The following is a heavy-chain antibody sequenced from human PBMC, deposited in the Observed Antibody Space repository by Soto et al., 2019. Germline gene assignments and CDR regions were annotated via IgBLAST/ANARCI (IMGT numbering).Heavy chain of an antibody. V-gene: IGHV1-18*04. Sequence: GASVKVSCKASGYTFTSYGISWVRQAPGQGLEWMGWISAYNGNTNYAQKLQGRVTMTTDTSTSTAYMELRSLRSDDTAVYYCARDDLWFGELLPSNYYYGMDVWGPATTLTVFS. J-gene: IGHJ6*02. CDR3: ARDDLWFGELLPSNYYYGMDV. CDR2: ISAYNGNT. D-gene: IGHD3-10*01. CDR1: GYTFTSYG.